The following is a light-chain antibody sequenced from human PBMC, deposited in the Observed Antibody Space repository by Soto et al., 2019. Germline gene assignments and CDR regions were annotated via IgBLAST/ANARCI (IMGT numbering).Light chain of an antibody. CDR1: YSNIGNNF. CDR2: ANN. CDR3: GAWDYTLTAMV. V-gene: IGLV1-51*01. Sequence: QAVLTQPPSVSAAPGQGVSISCSGAYSNIGNNFVSWYQQLPGTAPKLLIYANNKRPSGIPDRFSGSKSGTSATLGITGLQTEDEAVYFCGAWDYTLTAMVFAEGTKLTVL. J-gene: IGLJ2*01.